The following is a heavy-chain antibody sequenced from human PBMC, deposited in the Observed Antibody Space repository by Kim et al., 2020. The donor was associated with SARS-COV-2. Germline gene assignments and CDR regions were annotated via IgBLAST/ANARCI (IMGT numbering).Heavy chain of an antibody. V-gene: IGHV3-30*04. Sequence: GGSLRLSCAASGFTFSSYAMHWVRQVPGKGLEWVAVISYDGSNKYYADSVKGRFTISRDNSKNTLYLQMNSLRAEDTAVYYCARDFGVMVNLGWERLEAFDIWGQGTVVTVSS. CDR2: ISYDGSNK. CDR1: GFTFSSYA. J-gene: IGHJ3*02. D-gene: IGHD1-26*01. CDR3: ARDFGVMVNLGWERLEAFDI.